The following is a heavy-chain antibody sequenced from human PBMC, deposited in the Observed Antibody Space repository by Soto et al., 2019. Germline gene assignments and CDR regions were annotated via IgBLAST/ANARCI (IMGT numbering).Heavy chain of an antibody. Sequence: PGGSLTLSCAASGSTFSGSAMHWVRLASGKGLEWVGRIQTKSNDYATAYGESVKGRFTISRDESKDTAYLQMNSLKADDTAVYFCTCSVSGDTGLHFWGQGTLVTVSS. V-gene: IGHV3-73*01. D-gene: IGHD5-18*01. CDR2: IQTKSNDYAT. CDR1: GSTFSGSA. CDR3: TCSVSGDTGLHF. J-gene: IGHJ4*02.